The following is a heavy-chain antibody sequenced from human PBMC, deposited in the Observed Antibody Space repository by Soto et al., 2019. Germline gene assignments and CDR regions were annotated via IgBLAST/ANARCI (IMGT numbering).Heavy chain of an antibody. J-gene: IGHJ6*02. Sequence: SVKVSCKVSGYTLTELSMHWVRQAPGQGLEWMGGIIPLFGTSNYAQKFQGRVTITADESTTTAYMELSSLRSADTAIYYCAREVNNYDSSGYYPPRMDVWGQGTTVTVSS. CDR1: GYTLTELS. V-gene: IGHV1-69*13. D-gene: IGHD3-22*01. CDR2: IIPLFGTS. CDR3: AREVNNYDSSGYYPPRMDV.